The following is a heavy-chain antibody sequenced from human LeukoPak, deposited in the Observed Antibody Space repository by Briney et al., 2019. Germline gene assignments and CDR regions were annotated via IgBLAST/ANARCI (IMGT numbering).Heavy chain of an antibody. V-gene: IGHV3-13*01. CDR3: ARGVNGYSSSWYEYSYDY. J-gene: IGHJ4*02. CDR1: GFTFSSYD. Sequence: AGGSLRLSCAASGFTFSSYDMHWVRQATGKGLEWVSAIGTAGDTYYPVSVKGRFTISRENAKNSLYLQMNSLRAGDTAVYYCARGVNGYSSSWYEYSYDYWGQGTLVTVSS. D-gene: IGHD6-13*01. CDR2: IGTAGDT.